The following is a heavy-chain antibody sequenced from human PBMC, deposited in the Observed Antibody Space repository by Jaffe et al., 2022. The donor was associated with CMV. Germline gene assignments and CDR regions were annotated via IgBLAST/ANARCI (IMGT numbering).Heavy chain of an antibody. J-gene: IGHJ6*03. D-gene: IGHD3-16*01. V-gene: IGHV4-34*01. CDR1: GGSFSGYY. CDR2: INHSGST. Sequence: QVQLQQWGAGLLKPSETLSLTCAVYGGSFSGYYWSWIRQPPGKGLEWIGEINHSGSTNYNPSLKSRVTISVDTSKNQFSLKLSSVTAADTAVYYCARLPNRKMITPGYYYYYYMDVWGKGTTVTVSS. CDR3: ARLPNRKMITPGYYYYYYMDV.